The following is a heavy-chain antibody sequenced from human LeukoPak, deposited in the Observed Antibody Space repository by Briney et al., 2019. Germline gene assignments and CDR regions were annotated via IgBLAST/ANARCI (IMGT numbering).Heavy chain of an antibody. CDR1: GGSISSYY. CDR2: IYTSGST. Sequence: SETLSLTCTVSGGSISSYYWSWIRQPPGKGLEWIGYIYTSGSTNYNPSLKSRVTISVDTSKNQFSLKLSSVTAADTAVYYCARPSSGYYRGAFDIWGQGTMVTVSS. D-gene: IGHD3-22*01. J-gene: IGHJ3*02. V-gene: IGHV4-4*09. CDR3: ARPSSGYYRGAFDI.